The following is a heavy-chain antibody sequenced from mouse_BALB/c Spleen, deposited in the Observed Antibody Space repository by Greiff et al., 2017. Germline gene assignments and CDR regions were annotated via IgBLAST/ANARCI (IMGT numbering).Heavy chain of an antibody. CDR1: GFSLTSYG. D-gene: IGHD1-1*01. V-gene: IGHV2-4-1*01. J-gene: IGHJ4*01. CDR3: ARNGITTDYYAMDY. Sequence: VMLVESGPGLVQPSQSLSITCTVSGFSLTSYGVHWVRQSPGKGLEWLGVIWSGGSTDYNAAFISRLSISKDNSKSQVFFKMNSLQADDTAIYYCARNGITTDYYAMDYWGQGTSVTVSS. CDR2: IWSGGST.